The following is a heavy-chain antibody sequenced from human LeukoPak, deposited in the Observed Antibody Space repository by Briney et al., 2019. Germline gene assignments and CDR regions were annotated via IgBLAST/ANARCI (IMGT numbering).Heavy chain of an antibody. CDR1: GFTFSSYG. V-gene: IGHV3-30*02. CDR2: IRYDGSNK. J-gene: IGHJ1*01. D-gene: IGHD3-22*01. Sequence: PGGSLRLSCAASGFTFSSYGMHWVSQAPGKGLEWVAFIRYDGSNKYYADSVKGRFTISRDNSKNTLYLQMNSLRAEDTAVYYCAKDGRITMIVVAFQHWRQGTLVTVSS. CDR3: AKDGRITMIVVAFQH.